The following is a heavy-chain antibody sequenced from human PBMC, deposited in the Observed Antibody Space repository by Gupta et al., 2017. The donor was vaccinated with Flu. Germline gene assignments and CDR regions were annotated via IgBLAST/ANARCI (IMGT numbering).Heavy chain of an antibody. J-gene: IGHJ2*01. Sequence: QVPRVQSWAEVKRPGSSVMVYWEDTGDTDSFASHASTGVRKAPGQGLEWVGGIIPMFGTFNYAQRFQGRVTITADKSTSKVYMELKRRRSDDTAVYYCARDPLRYYADLHWYFDLWGRGTLVIVSS. D-gene: IGHD1-26*01. CDR2: IIPMFGTF. V-gene: IGHV1-69*06. CDR3: ARDPLRYYADLHWYFDL. CDR1: GDTDSFASHA.